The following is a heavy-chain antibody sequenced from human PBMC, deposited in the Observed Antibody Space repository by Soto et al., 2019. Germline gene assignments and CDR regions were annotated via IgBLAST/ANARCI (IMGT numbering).Heavy chain of an antibody. CDR2: IYTSGST. CDR1: GGSISSYY. Sequence: SETLSLTCTVSGGSISSYYWSWIRQPAGKGLEWIGRIYTSGSTNYNPSLKSRVTMSVDTSKNQFSLKLSSVTAADTAVYYCARDQTAMVFCTGGVFDYWGQGTLVTVSS. J-gene: IGHJ4*02. V-gene: IGHV4-4*07. D-gene: IGHD5-18*01. CDR3: ARDQTAMVFCTGGVFDY.